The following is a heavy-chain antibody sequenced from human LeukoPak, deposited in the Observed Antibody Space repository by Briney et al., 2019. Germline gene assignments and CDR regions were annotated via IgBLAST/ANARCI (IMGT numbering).Heavy chain of an antibody. CDR2: IYTSGST. CDR1: GGSISSGSYY. V-gene: IGHV4-61*02. Sequence: SETLSLTCTVSGGSISSGSYYWSWIRQPAGKGLEWIGRIYTSGSTNYNPSLKSRVTISVDTSKNQFSLKLSSVTAADTAVYYCARDMGGGYCSGGSCSYTGAFDIWGQGTMVTVSS. J-gene: IGHJ3*02. CDR3: ARDMGGGYCSGGSCSYTGAFDI. D-gene: IGHD2-15*01.